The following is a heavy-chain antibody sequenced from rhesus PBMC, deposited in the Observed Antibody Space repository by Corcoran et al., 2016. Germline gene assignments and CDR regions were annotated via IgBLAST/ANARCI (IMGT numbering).Heavy chain of an antibody. CDR1: GFPFSNSW. CDR2: IKRKADGETA. D-gene: IGHD3S6*01. Sequence: EVQLGEYGAGLVQPGGSPRLSFAASGFPFSNSWLSWVRQAPGKGLEWVDRIKRKADGETADYAASVKGRFTISRDDSKNTLYLQMNSLKTEDTAVYYCTTSAILDVWGRGVLVTVSS. V-gene: IGHV3-30*02. J-gene: IGHJ5-2*02. CDR3: TTSAILDV.